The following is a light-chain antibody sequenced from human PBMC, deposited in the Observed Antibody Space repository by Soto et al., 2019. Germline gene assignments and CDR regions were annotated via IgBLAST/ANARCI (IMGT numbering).Light chain of an antibody. V-gene: IGLV2-14*01. CDR1: GSDVGAFNY. J-gene: IGLJ1*01. Sequence: QSALTQPASVSGSPGQSITISCTGTGSDVGAFNYVSWYQQHPGKAPKLMIYEVTNRPSEVSNRFSGSKSGNTASLTISGLQAEDEADYYCSSYSGYSTPYVFGTGTKLTVL. CDR2: EVT. CDR3: SSYSGYSTPYV.